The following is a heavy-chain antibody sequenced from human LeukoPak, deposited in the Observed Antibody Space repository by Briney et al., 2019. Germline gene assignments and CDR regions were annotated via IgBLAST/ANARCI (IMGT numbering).Heavy chain of an antibody. CDR2: ISSSGSTI. D-gene: IGHD3-9*01. V-gene: IGHV3-11*04. CDR1: GFTFSDYY. Sequence: PGGSLRLSSAASGFTFSDYYMSWIRQAPGKGLEWVSSISSSGSTIYYADSVKGRFTISRDNAKNSLYLQMNSLRAEDTAVYYCARETSSYYDILTGYDYWGQGTLVTVSS. J-gene: IGHJ4*02. CDR3: ARETSSYYDILTGYDY.